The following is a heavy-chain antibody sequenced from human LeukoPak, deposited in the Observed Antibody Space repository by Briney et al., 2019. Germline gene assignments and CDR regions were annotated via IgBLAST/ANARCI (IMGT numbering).Heavy chain of an antibody. D-gene: IGHD3-10*01. Sequence: GASVRVSCKASGYTFTSYGISWVRQAPGQGLEWMGWISAYNGNTNYAQELQGRVTMTTDTSTSTAYMELRSLRSDDTAVYYCARDSWFGELLRGDYWGQGTLVTVSS. CDR1: GYTFTSYG. V-gene: IGHV1-18*04. CDR2: ISAYNGNT. CDR3: ARDSWFGELLRGDY. J-gene: IGHJ4*02.